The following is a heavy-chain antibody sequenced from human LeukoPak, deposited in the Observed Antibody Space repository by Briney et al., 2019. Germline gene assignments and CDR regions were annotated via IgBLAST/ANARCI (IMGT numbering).Heavy chain of an antibody. CDR3: AKDFDGSTWFGRNYMDV. CDR1: GFTFSSYS. Sequence: GGSLRLSCAASGFTFSSYSMNWVRQAPGKGLEWVSGISGSGGSTYYLDSVKGRFTISRDNSKNTLYLQMNSLRAEDTAVYYCAKDFDGSTWFGRNYMDVWGKGTTVTVSS. CDR2: ISGSGGST. J-gene: IGHJ6*03. V-gene: IGHV3-23*01. D-gene: IGHD6-13*01.